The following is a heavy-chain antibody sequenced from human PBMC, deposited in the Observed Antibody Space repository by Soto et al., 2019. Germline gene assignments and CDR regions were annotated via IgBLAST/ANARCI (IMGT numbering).Heavy chain of an antibody. V-gene: IGHV4-39*01. CDR1: GGSISSSSYY. CDR2: IYYGGST. Sequence: QLQLQESGPGLVKPSETLSLTCTVSGGSISSSSYYWGWIRQPPGKGLEWIGSIYYGGSTYYYPSLRSRVTISVDTSKNQFSLKLSSVAAAGAAVYYCARQFSTPDYWGQGTLVTVSS. J-gene: IGHJ4*02. CDR3: ARQFSTPDY.